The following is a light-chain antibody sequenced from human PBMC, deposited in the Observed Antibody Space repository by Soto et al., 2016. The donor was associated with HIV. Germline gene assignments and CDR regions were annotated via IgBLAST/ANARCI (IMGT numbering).Light chain of an antibody. J-gene: IGKJ3*01. Sequence: DIQMTQSPSSLSLSIGDRVSITCRASQSISTYLNWYQYKPGEVPKLLIYSASTLQRGVPSRFSASGSGTDFTLVISSLQPEDFATYYCQQSYSTPRITFGPGTRV. CDR2: SAS. V-gene: IGKV1-39*01. CDR1: QSISTY. CDR3: QQSYSTPRIT.